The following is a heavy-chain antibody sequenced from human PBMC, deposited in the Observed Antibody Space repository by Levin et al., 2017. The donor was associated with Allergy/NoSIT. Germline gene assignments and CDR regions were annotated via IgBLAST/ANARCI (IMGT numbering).Heavy chain of an antibody. CDR1: GGSIRGGGYH. CDR2: IYYSGST. V-gene: IGHV4-31*03. CDR3: AREDGSTFDF. Sequence: SQTLSLTCTVSGGSIRGGGYHWTWIRQHPEKGLEWIGYIYYSGSTFYNPSLKSRLMISVDTSKNQFSLNVSSVTAADTAVDYCAREDGSTFDFWGQGALVTVAS. D-gene: IGHD2-2*03. J-gene: IGHJ4*02.